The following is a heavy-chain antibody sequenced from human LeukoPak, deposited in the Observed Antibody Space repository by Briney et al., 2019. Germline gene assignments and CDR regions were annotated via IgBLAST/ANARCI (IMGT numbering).Heavy chain of an antibody. CDR2: IYTSAST. Sequence: SETLSLTCTVSGGSISSYYWSWIRQPAGKGLEWIGRIYTSASTNYNPSLKSRVTMSVDTSKNQFSLKLSSVTAEDTAVYYCARRSGIAVAGAFDYWGQGTLVTVSS. CDR1: GGSISSYY. D-gene: IGHD6-19*01. CDR3: ARRSGIAVAGAFDY. J-gene: IGHJ4*02. V-gene: IGHV4-4*07.